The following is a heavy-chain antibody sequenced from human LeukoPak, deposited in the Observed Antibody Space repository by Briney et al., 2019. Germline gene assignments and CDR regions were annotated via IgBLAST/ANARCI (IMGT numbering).Heavy chain of an antibody. CDR1: GYNFISYW. Sequence: GESLKISCKGSGYNFISYWIGWVRQMPGKGLEWMGIIYPHDSDTRYSPSFQGQVSISADKSISTAYLQWSSLKASDTAIYYCARQGPSDYWGQGTLVTVSS. CDR2: IYPHDSDT. J-gene: IGHJ4*02. CDR3: ARQGPSDY. V-gene: IGHV5-51*01.